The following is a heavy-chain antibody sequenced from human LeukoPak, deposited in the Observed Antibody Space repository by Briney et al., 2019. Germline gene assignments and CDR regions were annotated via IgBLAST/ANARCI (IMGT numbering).Heavy chain of an antibody. CDR2: ISGSGAYI. Sequence: PGGSLRLSCAASGFTFTTYTMNWVRQAPGKGLEWVSSISGSGAYIYYADSVKGRFTISRDNAKNSLYLQMNSLRAEDTAVYYCARLEGFLEWPPLYYYGMDVWGQGTTVTVSS. CDR3: ARLEGFLEWPPLYYYGMDV. J-gene: IGHJ6*02. D-gene: IGHD3-3*01. V-gene: IGHV3-21*01. CDR1: GFTFTTYT.